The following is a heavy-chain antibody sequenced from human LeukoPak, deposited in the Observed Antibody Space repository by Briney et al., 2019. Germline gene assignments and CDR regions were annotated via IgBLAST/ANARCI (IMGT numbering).Heavy chain of an antibody. CDR3: ARHRGAAAGTHWFGP. CDR1: GYCFTSYW. D-gene: IGHD6-13*01. V-gene: IGHV5-51*01. J-gene: IGHJ5*02. CDR2: IYPGDSDT. Sequence: GESLKISCKTSGYCFTSYWIAWVRQMPGKGLEWMGIIYPGDSDTRYSPSFQGQVTISADKSINTAYLQWSSLKASDTAMYYCARHRGAAAGTHWFGPWGQGTLVTVSS.